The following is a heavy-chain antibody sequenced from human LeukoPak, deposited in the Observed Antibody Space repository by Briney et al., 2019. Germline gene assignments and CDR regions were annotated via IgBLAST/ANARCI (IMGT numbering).Heavy chain of an antibody. V-gene: IGHV3-23*01. Sequence: GGSLRLSCAASGFTFSSYAMSWVRQAPGKGLEWVSAISGSGGSTYYADSVKGRFTISRDNSKNTLYLQMNSLRAEDTAVYYCAEDFTRFGELEIDIWGQGTMVTVPS. J-gene: IGHJ3*02. CDR1: GFTFSSYA. CDR3: AEDFTRFGELEIDI. D-gene: IGHD3-10*01. CDR2: ISGSGGST.